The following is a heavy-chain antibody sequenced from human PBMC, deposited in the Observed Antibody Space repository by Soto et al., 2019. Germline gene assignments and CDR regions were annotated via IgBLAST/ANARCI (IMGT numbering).Heavy chain of an antibody. D-gene: IGHD5-12*01. V-gene: IGHV3-48*01. CDR2: ISSSSSTI. J-gene: IGHJ5*02. CDR1: GFTFSSYS. CDR3: ARDAHSGPLGRWFDP. Sequence: EVQLVESGGGLVQPGGSLRLSCAASGFTFSSYSMNWVRQAPGKGLEWVSYISSSSSTIYYADSVKGRFTISRDNAKNSLYLQMNSLRAEDTAAYYCARDAHSGPLGRWFDPWGQGTLVTVSS.